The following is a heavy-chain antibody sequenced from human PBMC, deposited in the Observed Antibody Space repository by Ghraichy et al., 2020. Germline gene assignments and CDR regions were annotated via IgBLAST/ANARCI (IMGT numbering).Heavy chain of an antibody. J-gene: IGHJ5*02. CDR3: ARYCSSTSCRLPRIDP. Sequence: SETLSLTCAVSGGSISSGGYSWSWIRQPPGKGLEWIGYIYHSGSTYYNPSLKSRVTISVDRSKNQFSLKLSSVTAADTAVYYCARYCSSTSCRLPRIDPWGQGTLVTVSS. V-gene: IGHV4-30-2*01. CDR2: IYHSGST. D-gene: IGHD2-2*01. CDR1: GGSISSGGYS.